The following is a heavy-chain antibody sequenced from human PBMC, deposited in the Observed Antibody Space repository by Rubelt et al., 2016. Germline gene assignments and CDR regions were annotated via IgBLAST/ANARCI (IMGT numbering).Heavy chain of an antibody. CDR1: GYTFTNYY. Sequence: QVQLVQSGAEVTKPGASVKVSCKASGYTFTNYYMHWVRPSPGQGLEWMGIISPSGGSTSYAQKFQGRVTMTRETSTRTVYMDLSSLKYEDTAVYFCARGSGSSLPDYWGQGTLVTVSS. CDR3: ARGSGSSLPDY. CDR2: ISPSGGST. J-gene: IGHJ4*02. V-gene: IGHV1-46*01. D-gene: IGHD6-13*01.